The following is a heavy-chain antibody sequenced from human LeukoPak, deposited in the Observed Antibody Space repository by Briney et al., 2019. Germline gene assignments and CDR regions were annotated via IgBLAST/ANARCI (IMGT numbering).Heavy chain of an antibody. Sequence: GASVKVSCKTSGYSFPSYDISWVRQAPGQGLEWMGWISIYKGNTNYAQKFQGRVTMTRDTFTNTAYMELRSLRFDDTAVYYCTRDPSGNYDFDYWGQGSLVTVSS. CDR2: ISIYKGNT. V-gene: IGHV1-18*01. CDR1: GYSFPSYD. J-gene: IGHJ4*02. CDR3: TRDPSGNYDFDY. D-gene: IGHD1-26*01.